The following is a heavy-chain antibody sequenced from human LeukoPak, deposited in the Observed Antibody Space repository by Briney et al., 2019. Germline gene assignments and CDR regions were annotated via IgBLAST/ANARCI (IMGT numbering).Heavy chain of an antibody. CDR1: GFTFDDYA. J-gene: IGHJ4*02. D-gene: IGHD3/OR15-3a*01. Sequence: GRSLRLSCAASGFTFDDYAMHWARQAPGKGLEWVSRISWNGGTISYADSVQGRFTVSRDNAKNSLYLQMDSLRPEVTAFYYCVKDKDLVKAYFDYWGQGILVTVSS. CDR2: ISWNGGTI. V-gene: IGHV3-9*01. CDR3: VKDKDLVKAYFDY.